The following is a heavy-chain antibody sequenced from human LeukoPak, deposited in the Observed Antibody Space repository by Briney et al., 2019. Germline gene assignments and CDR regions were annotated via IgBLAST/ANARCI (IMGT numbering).Heavy chain of an antibody. Sequence: DPSETLSLTCTVSGYSISSGYYWDWIRQPPGKGLEWIGSIYHSGSTYYNPSLKSRVTISVDTSKNQFSLKLSSVTAADTAVYYCARGETGYSSGCYHYWGQGTLVTVSS. CDR2: IYHSGST. CDR3: ARGETGYSSGCYHY. D-gene: IGHD6-19*01. V-gene: IGHV4-38-2*02. J-gene: IGHJ4*02. CDR1: GYSISSGYY.